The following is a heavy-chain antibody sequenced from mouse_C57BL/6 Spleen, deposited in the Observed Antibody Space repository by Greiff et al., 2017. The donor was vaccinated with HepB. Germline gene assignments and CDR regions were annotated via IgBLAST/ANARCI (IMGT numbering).Heavy chain of an antibody. CDR2: IYPGSGST. V-gene: IGHV1-55*01. CDR1: GYTFTSYW. Sequence: QVQLQQPGAELVKPGASVKMSCKASGYTFTSYWITWVKQRPGQGLEWIGDIYPGSGSTNYNEKFKSKATLTVDTSSGTAYMQLSSLTSEDSAVYYCARSGGSSYDAMDYWGQGTSVTVSS. D-gene: IGHD1-1*01. CDR3: ARSGGSSYDAMDY. J-gene: IGHJ4*01.